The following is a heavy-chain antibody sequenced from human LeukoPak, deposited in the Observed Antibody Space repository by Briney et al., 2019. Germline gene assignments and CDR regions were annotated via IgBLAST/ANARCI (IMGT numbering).Heavy chain of an antibody. Sequence: ASVKVSCTASGYTLTTSDINWVRQATGQGLEWMGWMNPNTGHTGFTQKFQGRVTMTRSISLNTAYMELSSLRSEDTAVYYCARGENNPLYGMDVWGQGTTVTVSS. V-gene: IGHV1-8*01. CDR2: MNPNTGHT. J-gene: IGHJ6*02. D-gene: IGHD1-20*01. CDR3: ARGENNPLYGMDV. CDR1: GYTLTTSD.